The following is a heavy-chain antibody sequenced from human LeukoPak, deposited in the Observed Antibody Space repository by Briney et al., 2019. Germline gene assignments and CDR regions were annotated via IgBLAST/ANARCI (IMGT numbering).Heavy chain of an antibody. V-gene: IGHV3-30*02. CDR3: AFSTPWLVAHPYYYYYMDV. CDR2: IWYDGSNK. J-gene: IGHJ6*03. D-gene: IGHD2-21*01. Sequence: GGSLRLSCAASGFTFSSYGMHWVRQAPGKGLEWVAVIWYDGSNKYYADSVKGRFTISRDNSKNTLYLQMNSLRAEDTAVYYCAFSTPWLVAHPYYYYYMDVWGKGTTVTVSS. CDR1: GFTFSSYG.